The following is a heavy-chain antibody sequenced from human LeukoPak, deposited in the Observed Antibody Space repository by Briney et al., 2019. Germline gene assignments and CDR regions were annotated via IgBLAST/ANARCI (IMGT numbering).Heavy chain of an antibody. D-gene: IGHD2-15*01. V-gene: IGHV1-2*02. Sequence: ASVKVSCKASGYTFNYYYLYWVRQAPGQGLECLGWINPNSGGTHYAQKFQGRVTMTRDTSITTAYMELRRLTSDDTAIYHCAREGYCSGSNCYSLLEWGQGTLVTVSS. CDR2: INPNSGGT. CDR3: AREGYCSGSNCYSLLE. J-gene: IGHJ4*02. CDR1: GYTFNYYY.